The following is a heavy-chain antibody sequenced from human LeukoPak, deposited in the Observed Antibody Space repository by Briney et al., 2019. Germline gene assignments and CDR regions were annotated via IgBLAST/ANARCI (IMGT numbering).Heavy chain of an antibody. CDR2: IYHSGST. J-gene: IGHJ4*02. CDR1: GYSISSGYY. V-gene: IGHV4-38-2*02. Sequence: SETLSLTCTVSGYSISSGYYWGWIRQPPGKGLEWIGSIYHSGSTYYAPSLQSRVTISVDTSKNQFSLKLSSVTAADTAVYYCARVTVLSPSFGYWGQGTLVTVSS. CDR3: ARVTVLSPSFGY. D-gene: IGHD3-16*02.